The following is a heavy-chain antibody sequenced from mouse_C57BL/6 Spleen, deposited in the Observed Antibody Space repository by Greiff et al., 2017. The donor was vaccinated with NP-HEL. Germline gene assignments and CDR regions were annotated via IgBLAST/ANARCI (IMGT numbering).Heavy chain of an antibody. CDR3: ARDGPYAMDY. CDR1: GYAFSSSW. CDR2: IYPGDGDT. V-gene: IGHV1-82*01. D-gene: IGHD2-3*01. Sequence: QVQLQQSGPELVKPGASVKISCKASGYAFSSSWMNWVKQRPGTGLEWIGRIYPGDGDTNYNGKFKGKATLTADKSSSTAYMQLSSLTSEDSAVYFCARDGPYAMDYWGQGTSVTVSS. J-gene: IGHJ4*01.